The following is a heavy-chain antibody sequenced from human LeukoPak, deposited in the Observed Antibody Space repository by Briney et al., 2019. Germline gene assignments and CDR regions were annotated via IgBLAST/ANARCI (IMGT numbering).Heavy chain of an antibody. D-gene: IGHD1-20*01. J-gene: IGHJ4*02. Sequence: GGSLRLPCAASGFTFSSYGMHWVRQAPGKGLEWVAVIWYDGSNKYYADSVKGRFTISRDNSKNTLYLQMNSLRAEDTAVYYCARDFGMAGRVFDYWGQGTLVTVSS. V-gene: IGHV3-33*01. CDR2: IWYDGSNK. CDR3: ARDFGMAGRVFDY. CDR1: GFTFSSYG.